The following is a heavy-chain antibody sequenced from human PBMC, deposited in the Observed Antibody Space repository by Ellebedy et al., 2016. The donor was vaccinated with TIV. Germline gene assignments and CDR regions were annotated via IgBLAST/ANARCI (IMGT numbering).Heavy chain of an antibody. Sequence: RGSLRLSXAASGFTFSSYAMHWVRQAPGKGLEWVAVISYDGSNKYYADSVKGRFTISRDNSKNTLYLQMNSLRAEDTAVYYCARGDYSYYYYGMDVWGQGTTVTVSS. D-gene: IGHD4-17*01. CDR3: ARGDYSYYYYGMDV. V-gene: IGHV3-30-3*01. CDR1: GFTFSSYA. J-gene: IGHJ6*02. CDR2: ISYDGSNK.